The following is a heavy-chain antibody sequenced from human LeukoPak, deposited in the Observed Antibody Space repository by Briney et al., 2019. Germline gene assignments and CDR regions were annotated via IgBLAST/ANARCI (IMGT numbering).Heavy chain of an antibody. CDR3: ARAKAWSGYYYNWFDP. V-gene: IGHV4-34*01. CDR2: INHSGGT. Sequence: PSETLSLTCAVYGGSFSGYYWSWIRQPPGKGLEWIGEINHSGGTNYNPSLKSRVTISVDTSKNQFSLKLSSVTAADTAVYYCARAKAWSGYYYNWFDPWGQGTLVTVSS. D-gene: IGHD3-3*01. J-gene: IGHJ5*02. CDR1: GGSFSGYY.